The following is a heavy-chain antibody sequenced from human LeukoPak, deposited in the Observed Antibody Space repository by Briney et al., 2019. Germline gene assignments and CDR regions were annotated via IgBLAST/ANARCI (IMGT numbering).Heavy chain of an antibody. CDR3: ARMAVAGTWSYFDY. Sequence: GGSLRLSCAASGFTFSSYSMNWVRQAPGKGLEWVSSISSSSSYIYYADSVKGRFTISRDNAKNSLYLQMNSLRAEDTALYYCARMAVAGTWSYFDYWGQGTLVTVSS. V-gene: IGHV3-21*01. J-gene: IGHJ4*02. CDR2: ISSSSSYI. CDR1: GFTFSSYS. D-gene: IGHD6-19*01.